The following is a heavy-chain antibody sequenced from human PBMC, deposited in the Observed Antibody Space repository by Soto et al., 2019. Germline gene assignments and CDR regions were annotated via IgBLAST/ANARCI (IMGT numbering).Heavy chain of an antibody. D-gene: IGHD3-9*01. CDR1: GFTFSSYW. CDR3: ARVGYDILTGYYFRDYYYYGMDV. J-gene: IGHJ6*02. CDR2: IKQDGSEK. V-gene: IGHV3-7*01. Sequence: GGSLRLSCAASGFTFSSYWMSWVRQAPGKGLEWVANIKQDGSEKYYVDSVKGRFTISRDNAKNSLYLQTNSLRAEDTAVYYCARVGYDILTGYYFRDYYYYGMDVWGQGTTVTVSS.